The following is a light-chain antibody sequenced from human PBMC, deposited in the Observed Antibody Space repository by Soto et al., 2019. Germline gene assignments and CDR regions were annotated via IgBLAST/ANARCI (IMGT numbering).Light chain of an antibody. Sequence: EIVLTQSPGTLSLSPGERATLSCRASQSFSSSYLAWYQQKPGQAPRLLIYATSSRATGIPDRFSGSGSQTDFTLTISRLEPEDCAVYYCQQYGTSPRTFGQGTKVEIK. CDR3: QQYGTSPRT. CDR1: QSFSSSY. J-gene: IGKJ1*01. V-gene: IGKV3-20*01. CDR2: ATS.